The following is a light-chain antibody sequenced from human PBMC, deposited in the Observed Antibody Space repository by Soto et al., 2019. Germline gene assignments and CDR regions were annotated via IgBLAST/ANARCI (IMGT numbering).Light chain of an antibody. Sequence: DIQMTQSPSPLSASVGDRVTITCRASQSISSWLAWYQQKPGKAPKLLIYDASSLESGVPSRFSGRGSGTEFTLTISSLQPDDFAAYYCQQYNSYSGTFGQGTKVEIK. V-gene: IGKV1-5*01. CDR1: QSISSW. CDR3: QQYNSYSGT. CDR2: DAS. J-gene: IGKJ1*01.